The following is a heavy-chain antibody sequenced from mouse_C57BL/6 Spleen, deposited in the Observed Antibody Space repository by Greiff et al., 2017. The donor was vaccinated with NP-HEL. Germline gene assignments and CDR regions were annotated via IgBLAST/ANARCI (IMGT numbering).Heavy chain of an antibody. CDR3: AREREGYFDY. CDR2: IHPKSGST. J-gene: IGHJ2*01. CDR1: GYTFTSYW. V-gene: IGHV1-64*01. Sequence: QVQLQQPGAELVKPGASVKLSCKASGYTFTSYWMHWVKQRPGQGLEWIGMIHPKSGSTNYNEKFKSKATLTVDKSSSTAYMQLSSLTSEDSAVYYCAREREGYFDYWGQGTTLTVSS.